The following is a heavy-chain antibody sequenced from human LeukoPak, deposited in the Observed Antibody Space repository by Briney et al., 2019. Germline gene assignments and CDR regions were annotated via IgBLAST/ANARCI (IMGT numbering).Heavy chain of an antibody. J-gene: IGHJ6*02. CDR3: AKDHPYRSSGGMDV. D-gene: IGHD1-26*01. CDR2: ISYDGSNK. Sequence: QPGRSLRLSCAASGFTFSSYAMHWVRQAPGKGLEWVAVISYDGSNKYYADSVKGRFTISRDNSKNTLYLQMNSLRAEDTAVYYCAKDHPYRSSGGMDVWGQGTTVTVSS. V-gene: IGHV3-30-3*01. CDR1: GFTFSSYA.